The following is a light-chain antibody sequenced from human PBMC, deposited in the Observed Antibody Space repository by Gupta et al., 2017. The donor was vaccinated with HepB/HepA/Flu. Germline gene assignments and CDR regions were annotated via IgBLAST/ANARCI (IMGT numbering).Light chain of an antibody. CDR2: EVN. CDR3: CSYASTTVV. CDR1: RSDVGSYNL. J-gene: IGLJ2*01. Sequence: QSALTQPASVSGSPGQSITISCTGTRSDVGSYNLVSWYQQHPGKAPKLMIYEVNKWTSGVSNRFSGPKSGNTASLTISGLQAEDEADYYCCSYASTTVVFGGGTKLTVL. V-gene: IGLV2-23*02.